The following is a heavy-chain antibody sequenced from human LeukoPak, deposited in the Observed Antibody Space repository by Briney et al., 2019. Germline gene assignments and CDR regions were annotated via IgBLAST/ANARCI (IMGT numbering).Heavy chain of an antibody. D-gene: IGHD6-13*01. CDR2: INSDGSST. Sequence: GGSLRLSCAASEFTFSSYWMHWVRQAPGKGLVWVSRINSDGSSTGYADSEKGRFTISRDNTKNTLYLQMNSLRAEDAALYYCARDPGEDSRGYWGQGILVTVSS. CDR3: ARDPGEDSRGY. J-gene: IGHJ4*02. V-gene: IGHV3-74*01. CDR1: EFTFSSYW.